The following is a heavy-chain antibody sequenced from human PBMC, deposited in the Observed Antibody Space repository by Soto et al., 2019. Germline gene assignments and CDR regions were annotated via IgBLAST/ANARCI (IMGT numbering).Heavy chain of an antibody. D-gene: IGHD2-15*01. Sequence: QVQLVESGGGVVQPGRSLRLSCAASGFTFSSYGMHWVRQAPGKGLEWVAVIWYDGSNKYYADSVKGRFTISRDNSKNTLYLQMNSVRAEDTAVYYWARGGEDIVVVVAVGDAFDIWGQGTMVTVSS. V-gene: IGHV3-33*01. CDR3: ARGGEDIVVVVAVGDAFDI. CDR1: GFTFSSYG. J-gene: IGHJ3*02. CDR2: IWYDGSNK.